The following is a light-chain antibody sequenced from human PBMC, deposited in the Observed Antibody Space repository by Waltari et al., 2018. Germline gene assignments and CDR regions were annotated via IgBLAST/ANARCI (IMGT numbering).Light chain of an antibody. CDR1: SSDIGGYNY. J-gene: IGLJ1*01. Sequence: QSGLTQPASVSGPPGQSITISCTGSSSDIGGYNYVSWYQQHPGKAPKLIIYDVTKRPSGVSNRFSASTSGDTASLTISGLQAEDEADYYCNSFRSSDTYVFGTGTRVTVL. V-gene: IGLV2-14*01. CDR2: DVT. CDR3: NSFRSSDTYV.